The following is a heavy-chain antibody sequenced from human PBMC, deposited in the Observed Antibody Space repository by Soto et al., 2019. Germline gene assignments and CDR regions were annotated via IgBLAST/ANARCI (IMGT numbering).Heavy chain of an antibody. CDR1: GGTFSSYA. CDR2: IIPIFGTA. D-gene: IGHD6-13*01. V-gene: IGHV1-69*13. Sequence: SVKVSCKASGGTFSSYAISWVRQAPGQGLEWMGGIIPIFGTANYAQKFQGRVTITADESTSTAYMELSSLRSEDTAVYYCARDGGYSSSWYVSDYWGQGTLVTVSS. J-gene: IGHJ4*02. CDR3: ARDGGYSSSWYVSDY.